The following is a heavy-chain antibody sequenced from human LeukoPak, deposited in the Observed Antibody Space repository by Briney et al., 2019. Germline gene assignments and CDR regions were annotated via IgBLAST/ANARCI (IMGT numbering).Heavy chain of an antibody. Sequence: PGGALRLSCSASGFTLSSYALHWVRPPPGKGLDYVSATSRHGCSTHYANSIKGRFTISRDNSKNTLYLQMGRLRAEDMAVYYCARAPRPEGYCSSTSCPRGYYFDYWGQGTLVTVSS. J-gene: IGHJ4*02. V-gene: IGHV3-64*01. CDR3: ARAPRPEGYCSSTSCPRGYYFDY. D-gene: IGHD2-2*01. CDR1: GFTLSSYA. CDR2: TSRHGCST.